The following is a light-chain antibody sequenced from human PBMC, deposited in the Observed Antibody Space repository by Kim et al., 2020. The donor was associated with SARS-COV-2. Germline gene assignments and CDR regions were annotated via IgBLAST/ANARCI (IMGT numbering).Light chain of an antibody. CDR3: GTWDSSLSAGV. CDR1: SSNHGNYY. V-gene: IGLV1-51*01. Sequence: GQKDTSSCYGTSSNHGNYYVSWSQPLPGTAPKRLMYDNNKRPSRIPDRFDGSKSGPSATLGITGLQTGDEADYYCGTWDSSLSAGVFGGGTQLTVL. J-gene: IGLJ2*01. CDR2: DNN.